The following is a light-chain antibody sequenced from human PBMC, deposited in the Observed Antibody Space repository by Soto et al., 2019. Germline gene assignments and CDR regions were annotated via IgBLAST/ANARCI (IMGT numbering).Light chain of an antibody. V-gene: IGKV3-15*01. CDR1: QSVSSN. CDR3: QQYNNCPPWT. Sequence: EIVMTHSPATLSVSPGERATLSCRASQSVSSNLAWYHQKPGQAARLLISDASTRATCITARFSGSGSGTEFTLTISSLQSEDFAVYYCQQYNNCPPWTFGQGTKVDI. J-gene: IGKJ1*01. CDR2: DAS.